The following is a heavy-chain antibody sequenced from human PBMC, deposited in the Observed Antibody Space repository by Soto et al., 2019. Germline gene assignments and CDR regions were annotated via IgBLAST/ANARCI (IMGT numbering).Heavy chain of an antibody. CDR1: GFTFGTYA. CDR3: ARESITGTYYYGMDV. D-gene: IGHD1-20*01. V-gene: IGHV3-30-3*01. J-gene: IGHJ6*02. CDR2: ISYEGSNT. Sequence: GGSLRLSCVASGFTFGTYAIHWVRQAPGKGLQWVALISYEGSNTYYADSVKGRFTVSRDNSKSTLYLQMNSLRAEDTAVYYCARESITGTYYYGMDVWGQGTTVTVSS.